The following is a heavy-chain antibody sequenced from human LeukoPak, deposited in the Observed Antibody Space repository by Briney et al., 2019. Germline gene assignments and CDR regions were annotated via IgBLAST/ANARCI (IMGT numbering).Heavy chain of an antibody. V-gene: IGHV3-23*01. J-gene: IGHJ4*02. CDR2: ISGSGEST. Sequence: NPGGSLRLSCVGSGFSFSSYGMTWVRQAPGKGLELVSAISGSGESTYNAGSVQGRFTISRDSSKNTVYLQMSSLRAEDTAVYYCAKDSPTIRSRRWLHYFDNWGQGTLVTVSS. D-gene: IGHD6-13*01. CDR3: AKDSPTIRSRRWLHYFDN. CDR1: GFSFSSYG.